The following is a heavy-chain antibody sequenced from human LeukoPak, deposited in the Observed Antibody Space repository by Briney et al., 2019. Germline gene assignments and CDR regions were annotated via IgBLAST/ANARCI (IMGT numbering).Heavy chain of an antibody. V-gene: IGHV4-4*09. CDR1: GASISDYL. J-gene: IGHJ3*02. CDR3: ATHGRERASRNQGDAFDI. D-gene: IGHD3-16*01. Sequence: SETLSLTCTVSGASISDYLWSWIRQSPGKRLEWIGYIDPSGSTNYNPSLNSRATVSVDTSNHHFSLKLKSVTAADTAVYFCATHGRERASRNQGDAFDIWGQGTVVIVSS. CDR2: IDPSGST.